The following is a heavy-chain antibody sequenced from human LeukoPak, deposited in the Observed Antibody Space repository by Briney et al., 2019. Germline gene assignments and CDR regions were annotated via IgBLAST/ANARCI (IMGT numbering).Heavy chain of an antibody. J-gene: IGHJ3*02. D-gene: IGHD3-10*01. V-gene: IGHV1-69*06. Sequence: SVKVSCKASGGTFSSYAISWVRQTPGQGLEWMGGIIPMFDTADFAQKFQGRVTITADTSTSTAYMQLSSLRSEDTAVYYCARARSGPYGSGSLDAFDIWGQGTMVTVSS. CDR2: IIPMFDTA. CDR1: GGTFSSYA. CDR3: ARARSGPYGSGSLDAFDI.